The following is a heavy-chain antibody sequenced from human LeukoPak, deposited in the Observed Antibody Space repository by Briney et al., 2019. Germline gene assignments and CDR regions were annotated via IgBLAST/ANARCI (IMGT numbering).Heavy chain of an antibody. CDR3: AKDMSSIAAQNAFDI. V-gene: IGHV3-9*03. CDR1: GFTFDDYA. D-gene: IGHD6-6*01. CDR2: ISWNSGSI. Sequence: GGSLRLSCAASGFTFDDYAMHWVRQAPGKGLEWVSGISWNSGSIGYADSVKGRFTISRDNAKNSLYLQMNSLRAEDMALYYCAKDMSSIAAQNAFDIWGQGTMVTVYS. J-gene: IGHJ3*02.